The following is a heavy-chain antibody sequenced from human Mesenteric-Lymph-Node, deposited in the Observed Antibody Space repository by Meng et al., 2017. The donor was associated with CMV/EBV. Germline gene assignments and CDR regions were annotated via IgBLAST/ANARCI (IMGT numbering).Heavy chain of an antibody. CDR1: GFTFSAYA. CDR3: ARESGFRRVVRRDWFDP. Sequence: GGSLRLSCVASGFTFSAYAMSWVRQVPGKGLEWVSSINGDGATTYYADSVRGRFTISRDNAKNSLYLQMNSLRAEDTAVYYCARESGFRRVVRRDWFDPWGQGTLVTVSS. D-gene: IGHD3-3*01. V-gene: IGHV3-23*01. J-gene: IGHJ5*02. CDR2: INGDGATT.